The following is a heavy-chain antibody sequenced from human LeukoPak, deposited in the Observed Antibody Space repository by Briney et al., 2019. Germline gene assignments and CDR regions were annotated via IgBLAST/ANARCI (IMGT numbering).Heavy chain of an antibody. CDR1: GDSISRYY. Sequence: SETLSLTCTVSGDSISRYYWSWIRQPPGRGLEWIGHVFYSGSTNYKPSLKSRVTISVDRSKNQFSLKLTSVTAADTAVYYCARAGAWQIDPWGQGTLVTVSS. V-gene: IGHV4-59*01. CDR3: ARAGAWQIDP. CDR2: VFYSGST. J-gene: IGHJ5*02. D-gene: IGHD3-10*01.